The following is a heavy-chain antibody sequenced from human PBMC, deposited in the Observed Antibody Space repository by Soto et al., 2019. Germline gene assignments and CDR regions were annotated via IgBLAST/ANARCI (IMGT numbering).Heavy chain of an antibody. V-gene: IGHV4-59*01. CDR1: GGSISSYY. Sequence: SETLSLTCTVSGGSISSYYWSWIRQPPGKGLEWIGYIYYSGSTNYNPSLKSRVTISVDTSKNQFSLKLSSVTAADTAVYYCARDLGIAAAGPNWFDPWGQGTLVTVSS. D-gene: IGHD6-13*01. CDR2: IYYSGST. CDR3: ARDLGIAAAGPNWFDP. J-gene: IGHJ5*02.